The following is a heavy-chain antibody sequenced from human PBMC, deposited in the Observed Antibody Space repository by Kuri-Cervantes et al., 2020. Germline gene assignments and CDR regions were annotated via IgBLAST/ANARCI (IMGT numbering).Heavy chain of an antibody. D-gene: IGHD1-26*01. CDR1: GYTFTSYD. J-gene: IGHJ4*02. V-gene: IGHV1-8*01. Sequence: ASVKVSCKASGYTFTSYDINWVRQATGQGLEWMGWMNPNSGNTGYAQKFQGRVTMTRNTSISTVYMDLRRLRSDDTAIYYCARSGSYSLIDHWGQGTLVTLL. CDR2: MNPNSGNT. CDR3: ARSGSYSLIDH.